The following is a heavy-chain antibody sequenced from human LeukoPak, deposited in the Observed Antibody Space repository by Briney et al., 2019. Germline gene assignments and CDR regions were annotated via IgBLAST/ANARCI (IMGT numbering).Heavy chain of an antibody. D-gene: IGHD2-15*01. V-gene: IGHV3-30*02. J-gene: IGHJ4*02. CDR3: GGLAVFDY. Sequence: GGSLRLSCAASGFTFSNYDMHWARQAPGKGLEWVTFIRSDGSDKYYADSVKGRFTISRDNSRNTLYLQMNSLRPEDTAVYYCGGLAVFDYWGQGTLVTVSS. CDR2: IRSDGSDK. CDR1: GFTFSNYD.